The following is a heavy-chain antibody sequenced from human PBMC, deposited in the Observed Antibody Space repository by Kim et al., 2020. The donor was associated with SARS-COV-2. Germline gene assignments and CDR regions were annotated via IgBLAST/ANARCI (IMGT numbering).Heavy chain of an antibody. J-gene: IGHJ4*02. CDR3: ASQRRYYDILTGYYSPSGYFDY. CDR2: IYYSGST. D-gene: IGHD3-9*01. V-gene: IGHV4-31*03. Sequence: SETLSLTCTVSGGSISSGGYYWSWIRQHPGKGLEWIGYIYYSGSTYYNPSLKSRVTISVDTSKNQFSLKLSSVTAADTAVYYCASQRRYYDILTGYYSPSGYFDYWGQGTLVTVSS. CDR1: GGSISSGGYY.